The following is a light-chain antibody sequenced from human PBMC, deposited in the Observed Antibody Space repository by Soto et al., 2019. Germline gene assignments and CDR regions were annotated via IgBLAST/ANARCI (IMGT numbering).Light chain of an antibody. CDR2: AAS. Sequence: IQMTQTPSSLSASVGDRVTITCRASQSISSYLNWYQQKPGKAPKLLIYAASSLQSGVPSRFSGSGSGTDFTLTITSLQPEDFATYYCQQSYGTPITFGQGRRLEIK. J-gene: IGKJ5*01. CDR1: QSISSY. V-gene: IGKV1-39*01. CDR3: QQSYGTPIT.